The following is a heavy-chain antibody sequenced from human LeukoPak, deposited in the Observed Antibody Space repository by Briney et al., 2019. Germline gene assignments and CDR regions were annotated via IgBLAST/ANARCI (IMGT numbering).Heavy chain of an antibody. V-gene: IGHV4-59*01. J-gene: IGHJ5*02. CDR2: IYYSGST. D-gene: IGHD6-13*01. CDR3: ARDLIAAAGDNWFDP. CDR1: GGSISSYY. Sequence: PSEPLSLTCTVSGGSISSYYWSWIRQPPGKGLEWIGYIYYSGSTNYNPSLKSRVTISVDTSKNQFSLKLSSVTAADTAVYYCARDLIAAAGDNWFDPWGQGTLVTVSS.